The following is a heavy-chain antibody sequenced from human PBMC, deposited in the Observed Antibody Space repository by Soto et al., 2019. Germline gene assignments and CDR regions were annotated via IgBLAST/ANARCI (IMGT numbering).Heavy chain of an antibody. D-gene: IGHD6-19*01. CDR3: AKDVRQWLVLNGYYFDY. Sequence: QVQLVESGGGVVQPGRSLRLSCAASGFTFSSYGMHWVRQAPGKGLEWVAVISYDGSNKYYADSVKGRFTISRDISKNTLYLQMNSLSAEATAVYYCAKDVRQWLVLNGYYFDYWGQGTLVTVSS. CDR1: GFTFSSYG. J-gene: IGHJ4*02. V-gene: IGHV3-30*18. CDR2: ISYDGSNK.